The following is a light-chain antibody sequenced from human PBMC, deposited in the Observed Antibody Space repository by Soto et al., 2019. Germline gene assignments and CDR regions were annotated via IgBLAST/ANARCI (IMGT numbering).Light chain of an antibody. CDR2: RNN. J-gene: IGLJ3*02. CDR1: SSNIGSNY. CDR3: AAWDDSLSGLWV. V-gene: IGLV1-47*01. Sequence: QSVLTPPPSASGTPGQRVTISCSGSSSNIGSNYVYWYQQLPGTAPKLLIYRNNQRPSGVPDRFSGSKSGTSASLAISGLRSEDEADYYCAAWDDSLSGLWVFGGGTQLTVL.